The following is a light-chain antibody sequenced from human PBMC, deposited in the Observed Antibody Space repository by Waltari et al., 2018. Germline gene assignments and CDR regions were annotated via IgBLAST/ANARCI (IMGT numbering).Light chain of an antibody. CDR2: WAS. J-gene: IGKJ2*01. CDR1: QSLLYSSNNKDY. CDR3: QQYYSVPYT. V-gene: IGKV4-1*01. Sequence: DIVMTQSPDPLAPSLGERATIHCASSQSLLYSSNNKDYLAWFQQKPGQPPKLLISWASTRESGVPDRFSGSGSGTDFTLTISSLQAEDVALYFCQQYYSVPYTFGQGTKLEIK.